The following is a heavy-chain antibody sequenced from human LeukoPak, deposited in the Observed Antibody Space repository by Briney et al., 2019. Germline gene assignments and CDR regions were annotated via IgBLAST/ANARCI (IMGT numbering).Heavy chain of an antibody. J-gene: IGHJ4*02. D-gene: IGHD5-12*01. Sequence: PGGSLRLSCAASGFTFSGYAMSWVRQAPGKGLEWVSVISGSGGSTYSADSVKGRFTISRDNSMNTLYLQMNSLTAEDTAVYYCAKDISRRWGIVATTAFDYWGQGTLVSVSS. V-gene: IGHV3-23*01. CDR3: AKDISRRWGIVATTAFDY. CDR1: GFTFSGYA. CDR2: ISGSGGST.